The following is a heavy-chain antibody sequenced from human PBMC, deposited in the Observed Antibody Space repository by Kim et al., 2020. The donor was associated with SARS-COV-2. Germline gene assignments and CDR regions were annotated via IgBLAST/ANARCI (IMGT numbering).Heavy chain of an antibody. D-gene: IGHD3-16*01. J-gene: IGHJ5*02. CDR3: AKTPLLRRANWFDP. CDR1: GFTFSSYA. Sequence: GGSLRLSCAASGFTFSSYAMSWVRQAPGKGLEWVSAISGSGGSTYYADSVQGRFTISRDNSKNTLYLQMNSLRAEDTAVYYCAKTPLLRRANWFDPWGQGTLVTVCS. CDR2: ISGSGGST. V-gene: IGHV3-23*01.